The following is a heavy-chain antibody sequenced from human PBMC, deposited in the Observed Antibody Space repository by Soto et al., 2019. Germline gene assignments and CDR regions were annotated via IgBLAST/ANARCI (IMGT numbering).Heavy chain of an antibody. Sequence: ESGGDVVQPGKSLRLSCAASGFNFGFFGMHWVRQAPGKGLEWVAFISGDGINTQYADSVRGRFTLSRDYSRKTMYLQMDSLRDEDTALYYCARGNLSFDFDSWGLGTLVTASS. J-gene: IGHJ4*02. V-gene: IGHV3-30*03. CDR2: ISGDGINT. CDR1: GFNFGFFG. CDR3: ARGNLSFDFDS. D-gene: IGHD1-26*01.